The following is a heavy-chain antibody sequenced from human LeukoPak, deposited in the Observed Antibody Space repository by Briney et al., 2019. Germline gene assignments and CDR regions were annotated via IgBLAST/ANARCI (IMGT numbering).Heavy chain of an antibody. V-gene: IGHV3-43*02. CDR2: ISGDGGST. Sequence: GGSLRLSCTASGFTFDDYAMHWVRQAPGKGLEWVSLISGDGGSTYYADSVKGRFIISRDNSKNSLYLQMNSMRTEDTALYYCAKDILLTAMIDYWGQGTLVTVSS. J-gene: IGHJ4*02. CDR1: GFTFDDYA. D-gene: IGHD5-18*01. CDR3: AKDILLTAMIDY.